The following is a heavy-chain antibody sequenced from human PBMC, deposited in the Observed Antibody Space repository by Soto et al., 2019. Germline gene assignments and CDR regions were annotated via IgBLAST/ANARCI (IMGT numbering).Heavy chain of an antibody. CDR1: GFTFSTYW. CDR2: INQDGSEK. Sequence: EVQLVESGGGLVQPGGSLRLSCVTSGFTFSTYWMDWVRQAPGKGLEWVANINQDGSEKHYVDSLKGRFTISRDNAKNSLYLHMSSLTAEDSARYYCSRSPDYWGQGALVTVSS. J-gene: IGHJ4*02. CDR3: SRSPDY. V-gene: IGHV3-7*01.